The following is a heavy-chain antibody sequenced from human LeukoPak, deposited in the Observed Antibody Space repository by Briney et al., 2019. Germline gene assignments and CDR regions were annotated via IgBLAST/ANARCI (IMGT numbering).Heavy chain of an antibody. CDR2: ISGSGGST. V-gene: IGHV3-23*01. Sequence: PGGSLRLSCAASGFTFSSYAMSWVRQAPGKGLELVSAISGSGGSTYYADSVKGRFTISRDNSKNTLYLQMNSLRAEDTAVYYCAKSSITIFGVVTTYYYYYMDVWGKGTTVTVSS. CDR1: GFTFSSYA. J-gene: IGHJ6*03. CDR3: AKSSITIFGVVTTYYYYYMDV. D-gene: IGHD3-3*01.